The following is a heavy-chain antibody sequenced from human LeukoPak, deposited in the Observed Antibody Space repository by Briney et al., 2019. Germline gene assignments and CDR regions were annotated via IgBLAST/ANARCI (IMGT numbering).Heavy chain of an antibody. J-gene: IGHJ4*02. V-gene: IGHV4-31*03. CDR3: ARAPQVYCSITSCYIFDF. D-gene: IGHD2-2*01. CDR1: GGSISSGGYY. CDR2: IYYSGST. Sequence: PSETLSLTCTVSGGSISSGGYYWRWIRQHPGKGLEWIGYIYYSGSTYYNPSLKSRVTISADTSKNQFSLKLSSVTAADTAVYYCARAPQVYCSITSCYIFDFWGQGTLVTVSS.